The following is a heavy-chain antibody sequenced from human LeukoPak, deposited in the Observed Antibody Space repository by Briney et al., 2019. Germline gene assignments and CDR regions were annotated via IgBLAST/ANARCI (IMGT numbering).Heavy chain of an antibody. Sequence: GGSLRLSCAASGFTFSSYAMSWVRQAPGKGLEWVSRINSDGSSTSYADSVKGRFTISRDNAKNTLYLQMNSLRAEDTAVYYCARSLNFDYWGQGTLVTVSS. CDR2: INSDGSST. J-gene: IGHJ4*02. CDR1: GFTFSSYA. CDR3: ARSLNFDY. V-gene: IGHV3-74*01.